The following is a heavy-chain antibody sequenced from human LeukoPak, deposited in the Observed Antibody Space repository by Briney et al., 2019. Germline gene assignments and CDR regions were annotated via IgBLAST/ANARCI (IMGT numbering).Heavy chain of an antibody. D-gene: IGHD6-6*01. Sequence: ASMKVSCKASGYTFTSYYMHWVRQALGQGLEWMGIINPSGGSTSYAQKFQGRVTMTRDTSTSTVYMELSSLRSEDTAVYYCARAATPYSSSIIGGPFDPWGQGTLVTVSS. CDR3: ARAATPYSSSIIGGPFDP. J-gene: IGHJ5*02. CDR1: GYTFTSYY. CDR2: INPSGGST. V-gene: IGHV1-46*03.